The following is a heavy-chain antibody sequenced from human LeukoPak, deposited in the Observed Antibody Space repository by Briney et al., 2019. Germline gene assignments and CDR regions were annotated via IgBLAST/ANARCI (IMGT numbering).Heavy chain of an antibody. Sequence: PSETLSLTCTVSGGSISSYYWSWIRQPPGKGLEWIGYIYYSGSTNYNPSLKSRVTISVDTSKNQFSLKLSSVTAADTAVYYCARSPYYYDSSGCFDYWGQGTLVTVSS. D-gene: IGHD3-22*01. CDR1: GGSISSYY. J-gene: IGHJ4*02. CDR3: ARSPYYYDSSGCFDY. V-gene: IGHV4-59*01. CDR2: IYYSGST.